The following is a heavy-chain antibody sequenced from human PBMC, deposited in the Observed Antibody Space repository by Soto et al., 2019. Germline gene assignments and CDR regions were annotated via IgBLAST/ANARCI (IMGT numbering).Heavy chain of an antibody. CDR3: ARETSSGYYPGAFDI. V-gene: IGHV4-31*03. Sequence: PSETLSLTCTVSGGSISSGGYYWSWIRQHPGKGLEWIGYIYYSGSTYYNPSLKSRVTISVDTSKNQFSLKLSSVTAADTAVYYCARETSSGYYPGAFDIWGQGTMVTVSS. CDR2: IYYSGST. CDR1: GGSISSGGYY. D-gene: IGHD3-22*01. J-gene: IGHJ3*02.